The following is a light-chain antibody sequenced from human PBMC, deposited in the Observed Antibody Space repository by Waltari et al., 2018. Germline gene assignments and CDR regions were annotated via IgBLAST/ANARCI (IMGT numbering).Light chain of an antibody. Sequence: DIQMTQSPSSLSASVGDTVTITCQASQGIGNNLNWYQQKPGKAPKFLICRASNLQSGIPSRFSGSGSGTDFTITINSLQPEDFATYYCQQGYSYPVTFGPGTKLDI. CDR1: QGIGNN. J-gene: IGKJ3*01. CDR2: RAS. V-gene: IGKV1-16*01. CDR3: QQGYSYPVT.